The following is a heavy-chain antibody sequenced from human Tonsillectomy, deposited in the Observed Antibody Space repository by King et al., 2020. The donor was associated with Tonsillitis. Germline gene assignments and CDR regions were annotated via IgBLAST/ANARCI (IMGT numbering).Heavy chain of an antibody. J-gene: IGHJ4*02. CDR1: GFTVSSNY. CDR2: IYGGGST. Sequence: VQLVESGGGLIQPGGSLRLSCAASGFTVSSNYMSWVRQAPGKGLEWVSFIYGGGSTYYADSVKGRFTISRDNSINTLFLQMNSLRAEDTAVYYCARGEAAGMGFSYYFDSWGQGTLVTVSS. CDR3: ARGEAAGMGFSYYFDS. D-gene: IGHD6-13*01. V-gene: IGHV3-53*01.